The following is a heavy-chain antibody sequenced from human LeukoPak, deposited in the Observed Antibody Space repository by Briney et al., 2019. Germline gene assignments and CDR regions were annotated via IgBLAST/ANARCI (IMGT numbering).Heavy chain of an antibody. Sequence: VASVKVSCKASGGTFSSYAISWVRQAPGQGLEWMGGIIPIFGTANYAQKFQGRVTITADESTSTAYMELSSLRSEDTAVYYCAGESSYSSSWGTFDYWGQGTLVTVSS. V-gene: IGHV1-69*13. CDR2: IIPIFGTA. J-gene: IGHJ4*02. CDR1: GGTFSSYA. D-gene: IGHD6-13*01. CDR3: AGESSYSSSWGTFDY.